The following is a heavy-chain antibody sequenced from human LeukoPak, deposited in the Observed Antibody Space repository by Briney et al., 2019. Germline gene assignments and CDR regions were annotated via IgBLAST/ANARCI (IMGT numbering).Heavy chain of an antibody. CDR3: AREGGSSRNFDY. CDR1: GASISSDF. J-gene: IGHJ4*02. CDR2: IFSSGII. V-gene: IGHV4-4*07. Sequence: PSETLSLTCNVSGASISSDFWSWIRQPAGKGLEWVGRIFSSGIINYNPSLKSRLTMLVDTAKNQFSLNLSSVTAADTAVYYCAREGGSSRNFDYWGQGTLVTVSS. D-gene: IGHD6-13*01.